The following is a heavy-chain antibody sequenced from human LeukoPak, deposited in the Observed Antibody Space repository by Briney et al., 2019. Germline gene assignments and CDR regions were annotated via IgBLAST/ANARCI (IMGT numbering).Heavy chain of an antibody. CDR1: GYTFTSYG. D-gene: IGHD3-22*01. V-gene: IGHV1-2*02. CDR3: ARDPGSYYYDSSGYLFDY. CDR2: INPNSGGT. J-gene: IGHJ4*02. Sequence: ASVKVSCKASGYTFTSYGISWVRQAPGQGLEWMGWINPNSGGTNYAQKFQGRVTMTRDTSISTAYMELSRLRSDDTAVYYCARDPGSYYYDSSGYLFDYWGQGTLVTVSS.